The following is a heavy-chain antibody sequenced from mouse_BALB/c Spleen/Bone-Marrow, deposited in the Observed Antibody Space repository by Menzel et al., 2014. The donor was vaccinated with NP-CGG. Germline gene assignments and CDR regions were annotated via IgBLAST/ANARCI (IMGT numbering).Heavy chain of an antibody. D-gene: IGHD2-4*01. V-gene: IGHV1-63*02. J-gene: IGHJ4*01. CDR3: ARDMNTTRAMDY. CDR1: GYTFTNYW. Sequence: QVQLQQSGAELVRPGTSVKISCKASGYTFTNYWLGWVKQRPGHGLEWIGDIYPGGGYTDYNEKFKGKATLTADTSSSPAYMQLSRLTSGDSAGYFCARDMNTTRAMDYWGQGTSVTVSS. CDR2: IYPGGGYT.